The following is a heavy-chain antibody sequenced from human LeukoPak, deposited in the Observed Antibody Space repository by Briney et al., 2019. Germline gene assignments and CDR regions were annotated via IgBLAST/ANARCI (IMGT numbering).Heavy chain of an antibody. V-gene: IGHV1-2*02. CDR1: GYTFTGYY. J-gene: IGHJ5*02. Sequence: ASVKVSCKASGYTFTGYYMHWVRQAPGQGLEWMGWINPNSDGTNYAQKFQGRVTMTRDTSISTAYMELSRLRSDDTAVYYCARGDIVVVNWFDPWGQGTLVTVSS. CDR2: INPNSDGT. CDR3: ARGDIVVVNWFDP. D-gene: IGHD2-2*01.